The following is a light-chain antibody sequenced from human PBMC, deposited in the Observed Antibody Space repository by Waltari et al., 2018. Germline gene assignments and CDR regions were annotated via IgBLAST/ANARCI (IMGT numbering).Light chain of an antibody. V-gene: IGLV1-40*01. CDR3: QSYDTSLSVV. CDR1: GSNIGAGYD. J-gene: IGLJ3*02. Sequence: QSVLTQPPSVSGAPGQRVTISCTGSGSNIGAGYDVHWYQQLPRAAPKLLIYGSTSRPLGVPARFFGSTSGASASLAIIVLQAEDEADYYCQSYDTSLSVVFGGGTKLTVL. CDR2: GST.